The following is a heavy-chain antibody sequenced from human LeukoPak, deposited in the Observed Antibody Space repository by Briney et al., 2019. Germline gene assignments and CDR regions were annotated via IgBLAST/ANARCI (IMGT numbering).Heavy chain of an antibody. CDR1: GGSISSYY. V-gene: IGHV4-59*01. Sequence: PSETLSLTCTVSGGSISSYYWSWIRQPPGKGLEWIGYIYYSGSTKYNPSLKSGVTISVDKSKNQFYLQQSSVPAADTAVYYYAGYFDYWGQGTLVTVSS. CDR3: AGYFDY. J-gene: IGHJ4*02. CDR2: IYYSGST.